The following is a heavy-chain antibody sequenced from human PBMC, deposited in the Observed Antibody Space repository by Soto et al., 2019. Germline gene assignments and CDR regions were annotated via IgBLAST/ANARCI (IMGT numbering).Heavy chain of an antibody. Sequence: SGGSLRLSCAASGFTFNQYWMSWVRQAPGKGLEWVANIKQDGSKANYVDSVEGRLTISRDNAKKSLYLQMNSLRAEDTALYYCARGAYCGADCNFQFDSWGQGTLVTVSS. J-gene: IGHJ4*02. CDR1: GFTFNQYW. D-gene: IGHD2-21*02. CDR3: ARGAYCGADCNFQFDS. V-gene: IGHV3-7*01. CDR2: IKQDGSKA.